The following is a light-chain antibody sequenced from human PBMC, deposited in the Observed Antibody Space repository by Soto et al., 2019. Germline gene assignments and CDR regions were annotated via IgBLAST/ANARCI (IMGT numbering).Light chain of an antibody. V-gene: IGLV2-18*02. CDR1: SSDVGNYNR. J-gene: IGLJ1*01. CDR3: SSYTSSSTYV. Sequence: QSVLTQPPSVSGSPGQSVTISCTGTSSDVGNYNRVSWYQQPPVTAPKVIIYEVSNRPSGVPDRFSGSKSGNTASLTISGLQAEDEAEYYCSSYTSSSTYVFGTGTKLTVL. CDR2: EVS.